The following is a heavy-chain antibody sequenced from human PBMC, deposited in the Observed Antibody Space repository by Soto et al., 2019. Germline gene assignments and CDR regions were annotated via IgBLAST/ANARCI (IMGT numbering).Heavy chain of an antibody. CDR2: ISGSGYNT. CDR1: GFTFTSFT. CDR3: AKSIRTTLSVYDY. Sequence: GGSLRLSCAASGFTFTSFTMNWVRQAPGKGLVWVSAISGSGYNTYDAVSVRGRFTISRDNSMNMLYLQMNSLRGDDTAVYFCAKSIRTTLSVYDYWGQGALVTVSS. D-gene: IGHD4-17*01. V-gene: IGHV3-23*01. J-gene: IGHJ4*02.